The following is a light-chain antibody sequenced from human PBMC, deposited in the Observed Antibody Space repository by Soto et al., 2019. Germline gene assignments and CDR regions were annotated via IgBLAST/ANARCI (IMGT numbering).Light chain of an antibody. CDR2: AAS. V-gene: IGKV1-39*01. J-gene: IGKJ4*01. CDR3: QQSYSTPLT. CDR1: XSISSY. Sequence: DIPMTQSPSSLSASVGDRVTITCRASXSISSYLNWYQQKPGKAPKLLIYAASSLQSGVPSRFSGSGSGTDFTLTISSLQPEDFATYYCQQSYSTPLTFGGGTKVEIK.